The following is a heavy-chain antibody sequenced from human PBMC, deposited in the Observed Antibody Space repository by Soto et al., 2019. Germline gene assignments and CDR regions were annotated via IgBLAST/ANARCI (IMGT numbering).Heavy chain of an antibody. Sequence: QVQLVESGGGVVQPGRSLRLSCAASGFTFSSYGMHWVRQAPGKGLEWVAVISYDGSNTYYADSMKGRFTISRDNSKNTLYLQMNSLRAEDTAVYYCAKDPRDSSGYWGQGTLVTVSS. D-gene: IGHD3-22*01. CDR1: GFTFSSYG. J-gene: IGHJ4*02. V-gene: IGHV3-30*18. CDR3: AKDPRDSSGY. CDR2: ISYDGSNT.